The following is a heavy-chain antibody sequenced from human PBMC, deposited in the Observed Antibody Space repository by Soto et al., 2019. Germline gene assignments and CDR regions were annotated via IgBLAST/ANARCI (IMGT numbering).Heavy chain of an antibody. V-gene: IGHV1-2*02. CDR2: INPNSGGT. D-gene: IGHD1-26*01. J-gene: IGHJ6*02. CDR3: AXLIGSRRTDYYYYGMDV. Sequence: ASVKVSCKDSGYTFTGYYMHWVRQAPGQGLEWMGWINPNSGGTNYAQKFQGRVTMTRDTSISTAYMELSRLRSDDTAVYYCAXLIGSRRTDYYYYGMDVWGQGTTVTVSS. CDR1: GYTFTGYY.